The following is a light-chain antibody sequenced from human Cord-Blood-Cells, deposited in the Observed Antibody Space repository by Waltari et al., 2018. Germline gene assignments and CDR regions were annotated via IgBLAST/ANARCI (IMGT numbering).Light chain of an antibody. CDR2: EVS. CDR1: SSDVGGYNY. Sequence: QSALTQPPSASGSPGPSVTISCTGTSSDVGGYNYVSWYQQHPGKAPKLMIYEVSKRPSGVPDRVSGSKSGNAASLTVSGLQAEEEADYYCSSYAGSNNWVFGGGTKLTVL. J-gene: IGLJ3*02. V-gene: IGLV2-8*01. CDR3: SSYAGSNNWV.